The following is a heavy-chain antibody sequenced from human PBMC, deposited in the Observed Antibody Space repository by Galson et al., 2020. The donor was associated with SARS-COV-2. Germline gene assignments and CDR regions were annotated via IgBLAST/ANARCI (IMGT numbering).Heavy chain of an antibody. CDR3: ARHFAPSAYYDFWSGSTPGYYYYMDV. J-gene: IGHJ6*03. D-gene: IGHD3-3*01. V-gene: IGHV5-51*01. Sequence: KIGESLKISCKGSGYSFTSYWIGWVRQMPGKGLEWMGIIYPGDSDTRYSPSFQGQVTISADKSISTAYLQWSSLKASDTAMYYCARHFAPSAYYDFWSGSTPGYYYYMDVWGKGTTVTVSS. CDR2: IYPGDSDT. CDR1: GYSFTSYW.